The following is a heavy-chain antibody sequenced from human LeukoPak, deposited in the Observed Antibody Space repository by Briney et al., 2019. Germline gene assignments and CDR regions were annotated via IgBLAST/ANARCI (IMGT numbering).Heavy chain of an antibody. CDR1: GFTFSSYG. V-gene: IGHV3-33*08. CDR3: ARVSYGDTAFDI. D-gene: IGHD4-17*01. J-gene: IGHJ3*02. CDR2: IWYDGSSK. Sequence: GGSLRLSCAASGFTFSSYGMHWVRQAPGKGLEWVAVIWYDGSSKYYADSVKGRFTISRDNSKNTLYLQMNSLRAEDTAVYYCARVSYGDTAFDIWGQGTMVTVSS.